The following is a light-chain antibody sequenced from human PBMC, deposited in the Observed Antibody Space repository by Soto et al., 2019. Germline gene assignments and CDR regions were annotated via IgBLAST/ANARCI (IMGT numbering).Light chain of an antibody. J-gene: IGLJ3*02. CDR2: DVS. V-gene: IGLV2-14*02. CDR1: SNDVGKYNL. CDR3: SSYTSINTRV. Sequence: QSVLTQPASVSGSPGQSITISCTGTSNDVGKYNLVSWYQHRPGKAPQLMIYDVSYRPSGVSNRFSGSKSGNTASLTISGRQADDEADYYCSSYTSINTRVFGGGTKLTVL.